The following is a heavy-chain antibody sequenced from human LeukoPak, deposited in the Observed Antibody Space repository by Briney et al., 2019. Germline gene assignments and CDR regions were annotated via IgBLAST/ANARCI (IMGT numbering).Heavy chain of an antibody. CDR1: GFTFRNYN. Sequence: PGGSLRLSCAASGFTFRNYNMNWVRQAPGKGLEWVSSISESSSFIQYADSLKGRFAISRDNAKNSLYLQMDSLRVEDTAVYYCARKGGYSSGYYYWGQGTLVTVSS. CDR2: ISESSSFI. V-gene: IGHV3-21*01. D-gene: IGHD3-22*01. J-gene: IGHJ4*02. CDR3: ARKGGYSSGYYY.